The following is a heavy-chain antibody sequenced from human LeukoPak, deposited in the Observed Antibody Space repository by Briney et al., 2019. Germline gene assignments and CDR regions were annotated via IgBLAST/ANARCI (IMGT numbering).Heavy chain of an antibody. CDR3: ARPPVPLCSGGSCSFLDV. Sequence: ASVKVSCKASGYTFTGYYMHWVRQAPGQGLEWMGWINPNSGGTNYAQKFQGRVTMTRDTSISTAYMELSRLRSDDTAVYYCARPPVPLCSGGSCSFLDVWGKGTTVTVSS. D-gene: IGHD2-15*01. V-gene: IGHV1-2*02. CDR2: INPNSGGT. CDR1: GYTFTGYY. J-gene: IGHJ6*04.